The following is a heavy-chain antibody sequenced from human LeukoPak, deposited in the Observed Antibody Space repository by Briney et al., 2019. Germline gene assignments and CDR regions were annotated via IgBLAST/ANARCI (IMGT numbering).Heavy chain of an antibody. J-gene: IGHJ4*02. CDR1: GYTFTSYY. CDR3: AREIAAAGTWFGY. Sequence: ASVKVSCKASGYTFTSYYMHWVRQAPGQGLEWMGWINPNSGGTNYAQKFQGRVTMTRDTSISTAYMELSRLRSDDTAVYYCAREIAAAGTWFGYWGQGTLVTVSS. D-gene: IGHD6-13*01. V-gene: IGHV1-2*02. CDR2: INPNSGGT.